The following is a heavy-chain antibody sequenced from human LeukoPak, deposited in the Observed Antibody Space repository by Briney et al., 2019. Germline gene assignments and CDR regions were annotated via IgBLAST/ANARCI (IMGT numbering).Heavy chain of an antibody. CDR1: GFTFSDYY. CDR2: INRSGSSL. V-gene: IGHV3-11*01. CDR3: AREVVVVPDYYYYGLDV. J-gene: IGHJ6*02. Sequence: PGGSLRLSCVASGFTFSDYYMTWIRQGPGKGLEYVSHINRSGSSLYYGDSVTGRFTISRDNAKNSLYLQMNSLRVEDRAVYYCAREVVVVPDYYYYGLDVWGQGTTLTVSS. D-gene: IGHD2-2*01.